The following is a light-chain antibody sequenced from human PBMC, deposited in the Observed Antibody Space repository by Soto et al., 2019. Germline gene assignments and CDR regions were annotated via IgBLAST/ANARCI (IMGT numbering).Light chain of an antibody. Sequence: QSVLTQPASVSGSPGQSITISCTGTNSNVGGYNYVSCYQQHPAKAPKLLFYDVSSRPSELSNRFAGSTCGYTASLIISGLKGEDEADYYCASYPNRITYVFGSGTQLTVL. CDR2: DVS. J-gene: IGLJ7*01. CDR1: NSNVGGYNY. V-gene: IGLV2-14*03. CDR3: ASYPNRITYV.